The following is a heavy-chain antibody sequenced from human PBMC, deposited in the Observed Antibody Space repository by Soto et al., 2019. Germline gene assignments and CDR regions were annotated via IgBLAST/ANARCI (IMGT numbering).Heavy chain of an antibody. CDR3: ARGYDILTGYYYYYMDV. J-gene: IGHJ6*03. D-gene: IGHD3-9*01. Sequence: ASVKASCKASGYTFTSYDINWVRQATGQGLEWMGWMNPNSGNTGYAQKFQGRVTMTRNTSISTAYMELSSLRSEDTAVYYCARGYDILTGYYYYYMDVWGKGTTVTVSS. CDR2: MNPNSGNT. V-gene: IGHV1-8*01. CDR1: GYTFTSYD.